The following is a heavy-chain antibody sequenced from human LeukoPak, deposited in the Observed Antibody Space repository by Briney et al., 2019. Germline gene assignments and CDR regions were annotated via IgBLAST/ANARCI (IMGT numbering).Heavy chain of an antibody. Sequence: SQTLSLTCTVSGGSISSGVSYSSWIRQHPGKGLEWIGYIYYSGSTYYNPSLKSRVTISVDTSKNQFSLKLSSVTAADTAVYYCASRIGLVRHPLFAFDIWGQGTMVTVSS. D-gene: IGHD6-13*01. CDR3: ASRIGLVRHPLFAFDI. CDR2: IYYSGST. J-gene: IGHJ3*02. V-gene: IGHV4-31*03. CDR1: GGSISSGVSY.